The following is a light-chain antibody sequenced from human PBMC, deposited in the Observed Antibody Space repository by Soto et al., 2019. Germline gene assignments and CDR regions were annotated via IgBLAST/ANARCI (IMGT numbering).Light chain of an antibody. CDR1: SSNIGTYY. Sequence: QSVLTQPPSASGTPGQRVTISCSGSSSNIGTYYVDWYQQLPGTAPKLLIHRNGQRPSGVPDRFSGSKSGTSASLAISGLRSEDEADYYCATGDDRLRAYVIGAGTKVTVL. J-gene: IGLJ1*01. CDR2: RNG. CDR3: ATGDDRLRAYV. V-gene: IGLV1-47*01.